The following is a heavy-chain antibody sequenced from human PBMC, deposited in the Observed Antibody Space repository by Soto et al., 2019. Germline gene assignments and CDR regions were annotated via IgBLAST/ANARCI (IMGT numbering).Heavy chain of an antibody. CDR3: AKGSSIGVAARLYYYGMDV. V-gene: IGHV3-30*18. CDR2: ISYDGSNK. CDR1: GFTFSSYG. Sequence: LRLSCAASGFTFSSYGMHWVRQAPGKGLEWVAVISYDGSNKYYADSVKGRFTISRDNSKNTLYLQMNSLRAEDTAVYYCAKGSSIGVAARLYYYGMDVWGQGTTVTVSS. D-gene: IGHD6-6*01. J-gene: IGHJ6*02.